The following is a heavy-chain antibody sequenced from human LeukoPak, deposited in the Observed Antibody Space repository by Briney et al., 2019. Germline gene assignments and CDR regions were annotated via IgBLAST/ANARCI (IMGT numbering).Heavy chain of an antibody. CDR1: GFTFSNYG. D-gene: IGHD1-26*01. Sequence: GGSLRLSCVASGFTFSNYGMHWVRQAPGKGLEWVAVISYDETNKYYTESVKGRFTISRDQSKNTLYLQMNSLRAEDTAVYYCARDGASGRGYYYYYSMDVWGPGTTVTVSS. CDR3: ARDGASGRGYYYYYSMDV. V-gene: IGHV3-30*03. CDR2: ISYDETNK. J-gene: IGHJ6*02.